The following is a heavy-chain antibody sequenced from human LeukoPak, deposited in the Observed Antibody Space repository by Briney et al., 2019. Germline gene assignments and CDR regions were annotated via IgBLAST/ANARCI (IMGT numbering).Heavy chain of an antibody. CDR3: ARDLGNYYDSSAPGYYFDY. V-gene: IGHV1-18*01. Sequence: ASLKVSCKASGYTFTSYGISWVRQAPGQGLEWMGWISAYNGNTNYAQKLQGRVTMTTDTSTSTAYMELRSLRSDDTAVYYCARDLGNYYDSSAPGYYFDYWGQGTLVTVSS. D-gene: IGHD3-22*01. J-gene: IGHJ4*02. CDR2: ISAYNGNT. CDR1: GYTFTSYG.